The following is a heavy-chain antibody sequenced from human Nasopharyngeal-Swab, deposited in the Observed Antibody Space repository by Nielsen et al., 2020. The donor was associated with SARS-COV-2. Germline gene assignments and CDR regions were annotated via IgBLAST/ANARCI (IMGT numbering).Heavy chain of an antibody. CDR2: IYYSRST. Sequence: SEPLSLTCTVSGGSISSCGYYWSWIRQHPGKGLEWIGYIYYSRSTYYNPSLKSRVTISADTSKNQFSLKLSSVTAAETAVYYCARAVEDAFDIWGQGTMVTVSS. CDR1: GGSISSCGYY. CDR3: ARAVEDAFDI. J-gene: IGHJ3*02. V-gene: IGHV4-31*03. D-gene: IGHD6-19*01.